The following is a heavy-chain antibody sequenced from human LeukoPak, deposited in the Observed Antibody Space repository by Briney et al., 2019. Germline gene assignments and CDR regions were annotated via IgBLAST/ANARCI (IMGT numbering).Heavy chain of an antibody. D-gene: IGHD3-9*01. CDR3: TREIRYFDWFQADY. Sequence: PPGGSLRLSCTASGFTFGDHSVSWFRQAPGKGLEWVGFIRSKAYGGTAEYAASVKGRFTISRDDSKSVAYLQMDSLKTEDTAVYYCTREIRYFDWFQADYWGQGTLVTVSS. CDR2: IRSKAYGGTA. V-gene: IGHV3-49*03. J-gene: IGHJ4*02. CDR1: GFTFGDHS.